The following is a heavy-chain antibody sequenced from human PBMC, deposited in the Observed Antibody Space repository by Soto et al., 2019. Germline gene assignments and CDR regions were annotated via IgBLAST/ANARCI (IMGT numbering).Heavy chain of an antibody. CDR1: GGSISSGGYY. Sequence: QVQLQESGPGLVKPSQTLSLTCTVSGGSISSGGYYWSWIRQHPGKGLEWIGYIYYSGSTYYKPSLKSRVTISVDTSKNQFSLKLSSVTAADTAVYYCARTKEGAVADFYFDYWGQGTLVTVSS. J-gene: IGHJ4*02. CDR3: ARTKEGAVADFYFDY. V-gene: IGHV4-31*03. D-gene: IGHD6-19*01. CDR2: IYYSGST.